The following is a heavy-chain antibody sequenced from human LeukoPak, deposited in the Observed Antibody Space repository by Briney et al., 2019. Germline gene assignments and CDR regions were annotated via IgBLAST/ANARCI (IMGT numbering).Heavy chain of an antibody. CDR3: ARVSRSYYSGSGSSSFDY. V-gene: IGHV3-11*04. CDR1: GFTVSSNY. D-gene: IGHD3-10*01. CDR2: ISSSGGSI. J-gene: IGHJ4*02. Sequence: PGGSLRLSCAASGFTVSSNYMSWVRQAPGKGLECASYISSSGGSIYYADSVKGRFTISRDNAKNSLYLQMNSLRAEDTAVYYCARVSRSYYSGSGSSSFDYWGQGTLVTVSS.